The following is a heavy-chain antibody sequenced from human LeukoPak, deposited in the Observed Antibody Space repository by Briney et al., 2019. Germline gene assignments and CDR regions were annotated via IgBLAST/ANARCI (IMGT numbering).Heavy chain of an antibody. D-gene: IGHD3-22*01. CDR2: IYYSGST. Sequence: KPSETLSLTCAVYGGSFSGYYWSWIRQPPGKGLEWIGYIYYSGSTNYNPSLKSRVTISVDTSKNQFSLKLSSVTAADTAVYYCARLGYYYDSSGYYYEELFDYWGQGTLVTVSS. J-gene: IGHJ4*02. CDR3: ARLGYYYDSSGYYYEELFDY. V-gene: IGHV4-59*08. CDR1: GGSFSGYY.